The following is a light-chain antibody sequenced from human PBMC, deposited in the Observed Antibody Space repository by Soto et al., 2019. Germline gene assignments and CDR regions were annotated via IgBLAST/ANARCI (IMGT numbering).Light chain of an antibody. CDR3: QSYDSTLSGYV. CDR2: ANN. V-gene: IGLV1-40*01. Sequence: QAVVTQPPSVSGAPGQRVTISCTGSSSNIGAGYDVHWYQQLPGTAPKLLIYANNNRPSGVPDRFAGSKSGTSVSLAITGLQSDDEADYYCQSYDSTLSGYVFGTGTKVSVL. J-gene: IGLJ1*01. CDR1: SSNIGAGYD.